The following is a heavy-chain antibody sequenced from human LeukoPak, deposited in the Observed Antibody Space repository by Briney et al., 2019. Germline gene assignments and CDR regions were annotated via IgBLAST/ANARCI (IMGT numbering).Heavy chain of an antibody. J-gene: IGHJ4*02. CDR3: ARQSMVRVAIDY. CDR2: IYHSGST. V-gene: IGHV4-38-2*02. CDR1: GGSISGYH. Sequence: SETLSLTCNVSGGSISGYHWSWIRQPPGKGLEWIGSIYHSGSTYYNPSLKSRVTISVDTSKNQFSLKLSSVTAADTAVYYCARQSMVRVAIDYWGQGTLVTVSS. D-gene: IGHD3-10*01.